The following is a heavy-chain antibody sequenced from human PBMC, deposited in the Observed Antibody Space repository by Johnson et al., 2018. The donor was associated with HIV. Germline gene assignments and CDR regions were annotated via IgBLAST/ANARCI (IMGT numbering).Heavy chain of an antibody. CDR1: GFTFSNAW. D-gene: IGHD1-26*01. Sequence: MQLVESGGGSVKSGGSLRVSCAASGFTFSNAWMSWVRQAPGKGLEWVSVIYSGGSTYYADSVKGRFTISRDNSKNTLYLQMNSLRAEDTAVYYCARVGGAKGAFDIWGQGTMVTVSS. J-gene: IGHJ3*02. CDR2: IYSGGST. CDR3: ARVGGAKGAFDI. V-gene: IGHV3-66*01.